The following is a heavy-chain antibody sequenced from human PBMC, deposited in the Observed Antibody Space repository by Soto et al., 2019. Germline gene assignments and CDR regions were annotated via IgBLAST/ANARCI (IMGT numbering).Heavy chain of an antibody. J-gene: IGHJ6*02. CDR2: ISYYGSNK. CDR1: GFTFSSYG. CDR3: AKDLGVIDDVMDV. V-gene: IGHV3-30*18. D-gene: IGHD3-22*01. Sequence: GGSLRLSCAASGFTFSSYGMHWVRQAPGKGLERVAVISYYGSNKYYADSVKGRFTISRDNSKNTLYLQMNSLRADDTAVYYCAKDLGVIDDVMDVWGQGTTVTVSS.